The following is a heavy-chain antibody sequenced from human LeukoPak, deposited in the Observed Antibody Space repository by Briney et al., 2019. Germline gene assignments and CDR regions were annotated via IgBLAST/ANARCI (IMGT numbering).Heavy chain of an antibody. Sequence: SETLSLTCAVYGGSFSGYYWSWIRLPPGKGLEWIGEINHSGSTNYNPSLKSRVTISVDTSKNQFSLKLSSVTAADTAVYYCARGRIHSRRFSYYMDVWGKGTTVTVSS. J-gene: IGHJ6*03. CDR1: GGSFSGYY. D-gene: IGHD2-15*01. V-gene: IGHV4-34*01. CDR2: INHSGST. CDR3: ARGRIHSRRFSYYMDV.